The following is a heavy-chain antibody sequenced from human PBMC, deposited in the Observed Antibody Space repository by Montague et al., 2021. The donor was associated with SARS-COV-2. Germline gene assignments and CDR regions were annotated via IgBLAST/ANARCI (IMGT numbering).Heavy chain of an antibody. D-gene: IGHD3-16*02. J-gene: IGHJ3*02. V-gene: IGHV3-48*03. CDR3: TRDYRSIVGDGLDI. CDR2: ISTSAYTT. Sequence: SLRLSCAASGFTFSNHDMNWVRQAPGKGPEWISYISTSAYTTSYAGSVKGRFTISRDNGKNSLYLQMNSLRVEDTAVYYCTRDYRSIVGDGLDIWGRGTKVTVSS. CDR1: GFTFSNHD.